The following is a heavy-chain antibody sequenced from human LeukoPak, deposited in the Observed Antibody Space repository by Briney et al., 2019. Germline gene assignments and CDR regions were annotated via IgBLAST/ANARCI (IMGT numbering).Heavy chain of an antibody. D-gene: IGHD3-22*01. CDR1: GYTFTSYG. CDR3: ARVGYYYDSSGYYYVWSAFDI. J-gene: IGHJ3*02. V-gene: IGHV1-18*01. Sequence: GASVKVSCKASGYTFTSYGISWVRQAPGQGLEWMGWISAYNGNTNYAQKLQGRVTMTTDTSTSTAYMELRSLRSDDTAVYYCARVGYYYDSSGYYYVWSAFDIWGQGTMVTVSS. CDR2: ISAYNGNT.